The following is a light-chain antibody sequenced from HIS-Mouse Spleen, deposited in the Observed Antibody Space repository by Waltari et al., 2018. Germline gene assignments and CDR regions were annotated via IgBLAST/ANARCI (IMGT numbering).Light chain of an antibody. CDR3: QQLNSYPPT. V-gene: IGKV1-9*01. J-gene: IGKJ1*01. Sequence: DIQLTQSPSFLSASVGHRVTITCRASQGISSYLACYQQKPGKAPKLLIYAAPTLQSGVPSRFSGSGSGTEFTLTISSLQPEDFATYYCQQLNSYPPTFGQGTKVEIK. CDR2: AAP. CDR1: QGISSY.